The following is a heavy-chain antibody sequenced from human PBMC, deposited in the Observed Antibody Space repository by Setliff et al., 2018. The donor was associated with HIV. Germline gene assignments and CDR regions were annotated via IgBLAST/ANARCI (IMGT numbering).Heavy chain of an antibody. CDR1: EYSFTSNW. CDR2: IYPGDSDT. CDR3: ARRASKASLDY. J-gene: IGHJ4*02. V-gene: IGHV5-51*01. Sequence: GESLKISCKGSEYSFTSNWIGWVRQMPGKGLEWMGIIYPGDSDTRISPSFQGQVTISADKSINTAYLQWSSLKASDTAMYYCARRASKASLDYWGQGTLVTVSS.